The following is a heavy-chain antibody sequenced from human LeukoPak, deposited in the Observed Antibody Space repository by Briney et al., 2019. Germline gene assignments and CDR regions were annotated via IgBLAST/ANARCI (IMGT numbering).Heavy chain of an antibody. J-gene: IGHJ3*02. CDR1: GFTFSDHY. D-gene: IGHD6-13*01. CDR3: ARGYSSSWYTHAFDI. Sequence: GGPLRLSCAASGFTFSDHYMDWVRQAPGKGLEWVGRTRNKANSYTTEYAASVKGRFTISRDDSKNSLYLQMNSLKTEDTAVYYCARGYSSSWYTHAFDIWGQGTMVTVSS. V-gene: IGHV3-72*01. CDR2: TRNKANSYTT.